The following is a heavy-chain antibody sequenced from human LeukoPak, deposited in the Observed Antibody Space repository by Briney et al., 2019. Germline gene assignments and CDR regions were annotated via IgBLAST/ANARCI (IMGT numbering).Heavy chain of an antibody. Sequence: PGGSLRLSCAASGFTFSSYAMSWVRQAPGKGLGWVSAISGSGGSTYYADSVKGRFTISRDNSKNTLYLQMNSLRAEDTAVYYCAKHEQYYYDSSGYAFDIWGQGTMVTVSS. V-gene: IGHV3-23*01. J-gene: IGHJ3*02. D-gene: IGHD3-22*01. CDR3: AKHEQYYYDSSGYAFDI. CDR1: GFTFSSYA. CDR2: ISGSGGST.